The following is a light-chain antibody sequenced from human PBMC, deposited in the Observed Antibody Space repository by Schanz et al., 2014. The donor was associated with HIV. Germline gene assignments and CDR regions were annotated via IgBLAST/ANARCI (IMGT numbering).Light chain of an antibody. J-gene: IGLJ3*02. CDR3: AGWDDSLNGWV. Sequence: QSVVTQPPSASGTPGQRVTISCSGSSSNIGRNTVYWHQHLPGSAPQLLIYSDNQRPSRVPDRFSGSGSGTSASLAISGLQSDDEGDYYCAGWDDSLNGWVFGGGTKLTVL. V-gene: IGLV1-44*01. CDR2: SDN. CDR1: SSNIGRNT.